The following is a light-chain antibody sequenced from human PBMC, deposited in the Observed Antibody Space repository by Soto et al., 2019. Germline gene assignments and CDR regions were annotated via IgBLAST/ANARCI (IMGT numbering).Light chain of an antibody. CDR2: AAS. J-gene: IGKJ2*01. CDR1: QSISSY. V-gene: IGKV1-39*01. CDR3: QQSYITPYT. Sequence: DIQMTQSPSSLSASVGDRVTITCRASQSISSYLTWYQQKPGSAPKLLIHAASSLQSGVPSRFSVSGSETDFTLTISSLQPEDFATYHCQQSYITPYTFGQGTKLEIK.